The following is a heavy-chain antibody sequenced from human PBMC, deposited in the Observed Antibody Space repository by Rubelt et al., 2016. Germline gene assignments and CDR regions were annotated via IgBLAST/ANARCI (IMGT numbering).Heavy chain of an antibody. V-gene: IGHV4-39*07. CDR2: IYYSGST. CDR3: ARDPAHYDILTGVDAFDI. Sequence: GKGLEWIGSIYYSGSTYYNPSLKSRVTISVDTSKNQFSLKLSSVTAADTAVYYCARDPAHYDILTGVDAFDIWGQGTTVTVSS. J-gene: IGHJ3*02. D-gene: IGHD3-9*01.